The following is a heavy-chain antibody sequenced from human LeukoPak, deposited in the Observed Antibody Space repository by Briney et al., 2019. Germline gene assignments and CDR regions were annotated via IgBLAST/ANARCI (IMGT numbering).Heavy chain of an antibody. CDR2: ISGSGGST. D-gene: IGHD3-22*01. J-gene: IGHJ4*02. CDR3: ATEVVVITTSVETIDDH. V-gene: IGHV3-23*01. Sequence: GGSLRLSCAASGFTFSSYAMSWVRQAPGKGLEWVSAISGSGGSTYYADSVKGRFTISRDNSKNTLYLQMNSLRAEDTAVYYCATEVVVITTSVETIDDHWGQGTLVTVSS. CDR1: GFTFSSYA.